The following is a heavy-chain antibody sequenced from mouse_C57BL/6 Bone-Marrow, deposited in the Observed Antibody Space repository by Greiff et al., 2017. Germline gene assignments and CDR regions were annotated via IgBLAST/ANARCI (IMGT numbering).Heavy chain of an antibody. CDR2: IYPGDGDT. D-gene: IGHD1-3*01. V-gene: IGHV1-82*01. CDR1: GYAFSSSW. Sequence: QVQLQQSGPELVKPGASVKISCKASGYAFSSSWMNWVKQRPGKGLEWIGRIYPGDGDTNYNGKFKGKATLTADKSSSTAYMQLSSLTSEDSAVYFCARWGVGGYVDYWGQGTTLTVSS. J-gene: IGHJ2*01. CDR3: ARWGVGGYVDY.